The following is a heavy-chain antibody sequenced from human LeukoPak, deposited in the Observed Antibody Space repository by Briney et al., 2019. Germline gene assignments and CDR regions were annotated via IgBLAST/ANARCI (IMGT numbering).Heavy chain of an antibody. CDR3: ARDLHSSSWPNGSPPWFDP. CDR2: ISSSGSTI. V-gene: IGHV3-11*01. J-gene: IGHJ5*02. D-gene: IGHD6-13*01. CDR1: GFTFSDYY. Sequence: PGGSLRLSCAASGFTFSDYYMSWIRQAPGKGLEWVSYISSSGSTIYYADSVKGRFTISRDNAKNSLYLQMNSLRAEDTAVYYCARDLHSSSWPNGSPPWFDPWGQGTLVTVSS.